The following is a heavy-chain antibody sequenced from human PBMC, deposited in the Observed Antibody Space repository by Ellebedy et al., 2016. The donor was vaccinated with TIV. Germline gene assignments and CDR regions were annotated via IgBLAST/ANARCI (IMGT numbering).Heavy chain of an antibody. V-gene: IGHV4-39*07. Sequence: SETLSLTCTVSGGSISSSSYYWGWIRQPPGKGLEWIGSIYYSGSTYYNPSLKSRVTISVDTSKNQFSLKLSSVTAADTAVYYCARGGIAAAGADSYYFDYWGQGTLVTVSS. CDR2: IYYSGST. D-gene: IGHD6-13*01. J-gene: IGHJ4*02. CDR1: GGSISSSSYY. CDR3: ARGGIAAAGADSYYFDY.